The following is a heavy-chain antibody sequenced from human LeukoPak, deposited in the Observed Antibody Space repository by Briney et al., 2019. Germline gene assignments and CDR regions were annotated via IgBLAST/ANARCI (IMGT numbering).Heavy chain of an antibody. CDR1: GYSISSGYY. CDR2: IYGSGNT. Sequence: SETLSLTCTVSGYSISSGYYWGWIRQPPGKGLEWIGSIYGSGNTNYNPSLKSQVTMSIDPSKNHFSLKLTSVTAPATATYYFARETSLAGFASGLGFNYWGQGILVTVPS. J-gene: IGHJ4*02. CDR3: ARETSLAGFASGLGFNY. V-gene: IGHV4-38-2*02. D-gene: IGHD6-19*01.